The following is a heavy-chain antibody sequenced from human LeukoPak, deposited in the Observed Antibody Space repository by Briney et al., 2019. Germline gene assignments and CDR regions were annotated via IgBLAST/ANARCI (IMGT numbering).Heavy chain of an antibody. J-gene: IGHJ5*02. Sequence: ASVKVSCKASGYTFSSDDVNWVRQATGQGLEWMGWMNPNSGNTGYAQKFRGRITITRNTSISTAYMELSSLRFEDTAVYYCARGKIAARRGSWFDPWGQGTLVTVSS. CDR1: GYTFSSDD. CDR2: MNPNSGNT. CDR3: ARGKIAARRGSWFDP. D-gene: IGHD6-6*01. V-gene: IGHV1-8*03.